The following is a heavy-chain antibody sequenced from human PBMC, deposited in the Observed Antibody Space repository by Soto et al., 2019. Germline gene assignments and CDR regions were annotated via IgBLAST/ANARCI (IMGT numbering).Heavy chain of an antibody. CDR1: GFTFSSYG. V-gene: IGHV3-30*18. Sequence: QVQLVESGGAVVQPGRSLRLSCAASGFTFSSYGMHWVRQAPGKGLEWVAFISFEGSHKFYADSVKGRFTISRDNSENTLYLQMNSLSAEDAAVYYCAKTSVVATMPPYYFDYLGQGTLVTVSS. CDR3: AKTSVVATMPPYYFDY. CDR2: ISFEGSHK. D-gene: IGHD5-12*01. J-gene: IGHJ4*02.